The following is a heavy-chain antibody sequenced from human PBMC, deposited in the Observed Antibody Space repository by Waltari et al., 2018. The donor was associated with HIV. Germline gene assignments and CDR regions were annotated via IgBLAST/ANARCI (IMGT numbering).Heavy chain of an antibody. CDR1: GYTFTGYY. V-gene: IGHV1-2*06. Sequence: QVQLVQSGAEVKKPGASVKVSCKASGYTFTGYYMPWGRQAPGQGLEWMGRINPNSGGTNYAQKFQGRVTMTRDTSISTAYMELSRLRSDDTAVYYCARTCSGGSCWGYWGQGTLVTVSS. D-gene: IGHD2-15*01. CDR2: INPNSGGT. J-gene: IGHJ4*02. CDR3: ARTCSGGSCWGY.